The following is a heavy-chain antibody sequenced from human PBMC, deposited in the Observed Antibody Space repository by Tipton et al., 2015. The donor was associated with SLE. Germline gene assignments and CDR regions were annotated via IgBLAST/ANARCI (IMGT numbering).Heavy chain of an antibody. J-gene: IGHJ4*02. CDR2: ISAYNGNT. CDR1: GGTFSSYA. D-gene: IGHD3-3*01. Sequence: QLVQSGAEVKKPGASVKVSCKASGGTFSSYAISWVRQAPGQGLEWMGWISAYNGNTNYAQKLQGRVTMTTDTSTSTAYMELRSLRSDDTAVYYCARDRIFGVVTRFDYWGQGTLVTVSS. CDR3: ARDRIFGVVTRFDY. V-gene: IGHV1-18*01.